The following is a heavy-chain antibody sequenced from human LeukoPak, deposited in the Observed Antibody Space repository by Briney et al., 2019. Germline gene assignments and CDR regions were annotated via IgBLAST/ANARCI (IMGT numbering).Heavy chain of an antibody. CDR3: AGGNSMDV. CDR2: INKDGGGI. J-gene: IGHJ6*04. V-gene: IGHV3-7*03. Sequence: PGGSLRLSCAVSGFPFSNSWMYWVRQAPGQGLEGVANINKDGGGISYVDSVKGRFIISRDNARNSLYLQMNSLRVEDTDVYFCAGGNSMDVWGKGTAVTVSS. CDR1: GFPFSNSW. D-gene: IGHD1/OR15-1a*01.